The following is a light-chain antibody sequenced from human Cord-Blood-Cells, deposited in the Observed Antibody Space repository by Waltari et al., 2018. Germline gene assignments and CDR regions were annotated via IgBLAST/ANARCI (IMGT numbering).Light chain of an antibody. Sequence: DIQMTQSPSSLSASVGERVTFTCRASQGISNYLAWYQQKPGKVPKLLIYAASTLQSGVPSRFSGSGSGTDFTLTISSLQPEDVATYYCQKYNSAPWTFGQGTKVEIK. CDR1: QGISNY. CDR3: QKYNSAPWT. V-gene: IGKV1-27*01. CDR2: AAS. J-gene: IGKJ1*01.